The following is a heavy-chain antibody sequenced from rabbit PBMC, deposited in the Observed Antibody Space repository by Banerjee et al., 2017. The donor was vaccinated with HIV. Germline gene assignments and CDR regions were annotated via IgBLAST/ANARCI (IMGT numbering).Heavy chain of an antibody. CDR1: GFSFSSGYY. Sequence: QSLEESGGDLVKPGASLTLTCKASGFSFSSGYYMCWVRQAPGKGLERIACIVGGDGDVTYYANWAQGRFTISKTSSTTVTLQVASLTAADTATYFCARDDRGDGYASDLWGQGTLVTVS. J-gene: IGHJ6*01. CDR2: IVGGDGDVT. V-gene: IGHV1S40*01. D-gene: IGHD6-1*01. CDR3: ARDDRGDGYASDL.